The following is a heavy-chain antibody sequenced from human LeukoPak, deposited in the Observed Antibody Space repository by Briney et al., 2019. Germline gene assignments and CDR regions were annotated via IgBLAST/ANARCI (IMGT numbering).Heavy chain of an antibody. Sequence: SETLSLTCAAYGGSFSGYYWSWIRQPPGKGLEWIGEINHSGSTNYNPSLKSRVTISVATSKNQFSLKLSSVTAADTAVYYCARETIYGDDFDYWGQGTLVTVSS. J-gene: IGHJ4*02. CDR2: INHSGST. V-gene: IGHV4-34*01. CDR1: GGSFSGYY. D-gene: IGHD4-17*01. CDR3: ARETIYGDDFDY.